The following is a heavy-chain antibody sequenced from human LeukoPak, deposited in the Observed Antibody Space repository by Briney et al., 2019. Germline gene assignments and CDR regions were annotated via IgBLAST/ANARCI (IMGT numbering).Heavy chain of an antibody. CDR3: AKIGSSTTTEGY. Sequence: GGSLRLSCAASGFTFTYYAMSWVRQAPGKGLGWVSTISGSGGSTYYADSVKGRFTISRDNSNNTLYLQMNSLRAEDTAVYYCAKIGSSTTTEGYWGQGTLVSVSS. J-gene: IGHJ4*02. CDR1: GFTFTYYA. V-gene: IGHV3-23*01. D-gene: IGHD1-1*01. CDR2: ISGSGGST.